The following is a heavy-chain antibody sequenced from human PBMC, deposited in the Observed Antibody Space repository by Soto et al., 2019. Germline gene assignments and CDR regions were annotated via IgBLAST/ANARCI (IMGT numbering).Heavy chain of an antibody. CDR1: GVSFNNNG. J-gene: IGHJ6*02. Sequence: QVQLVQSGAEVKKPGSSVKVSCKPSGVSFNNNGIGWVRQAPGHGHEWMGGVSPPFRTSNYARKFQGRISITADASTGTVNMELTSLTSEDTAQYYCARVLYYGSGSYSPYGMDVGGQGTTVTVSS. D-gene: IGHD3-10*01. CDR2: VSPPFRTS. V-gene: IGHV1-69*01. CDR3: ARVLYYGSGSYSPYGMDV.